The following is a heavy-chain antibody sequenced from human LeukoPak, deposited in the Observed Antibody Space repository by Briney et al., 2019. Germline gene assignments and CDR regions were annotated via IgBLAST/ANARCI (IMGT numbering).Heavy chain of an antibody. CDR1: GGSISSSSYY. Sequence: SETLSLTCTVSGGSISSSSYYWGWIRQPPGKGLEWIGSIYYSGSTYYNPSLKSRVTISVDTSKNQFSLKLSSVTAADTAVYYCARLGYCSSTSCYENWGQGTLVTVSS. V-gene: IGHV4-39*01. CDR2: IYYSGST. CDR3: ARLGYCSSTSCYEN. D-gene: IGHD2-2*01. J-gene: IGHJ4*02.